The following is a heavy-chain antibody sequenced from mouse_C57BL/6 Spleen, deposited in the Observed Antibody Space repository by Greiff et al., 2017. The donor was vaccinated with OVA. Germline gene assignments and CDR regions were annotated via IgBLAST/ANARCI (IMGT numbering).Heavy chain of an antibody. D-gene: IGHD1-1*01. Sequence: VQLQQSGPELVKPGASVKISCKASGYAFSSSWMNWVKQRPGKGLEWIGRIYPGDGDTNYNGKFKGKATLTADKSSSTAYMQLSSLTSEDSAVYFCARYPITTVVAEGDYYAMDYWGQGTSVTVSS. CDR1: GYAFSSSW. V-gene: IGHV1-82*01. CDR3: ARYPITTVVAEGDYYAMDY. J-gene: IGHJ4*01. CDR2: IYPGDGDT.